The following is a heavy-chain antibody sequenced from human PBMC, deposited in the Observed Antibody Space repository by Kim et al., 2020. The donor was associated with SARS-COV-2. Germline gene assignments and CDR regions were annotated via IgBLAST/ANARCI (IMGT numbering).Heavy chain of an antibody. Sequence: NYAQKLQGRVTMTTDTSTSTAYMELRSLRSDDTAVYYCASHLVIGGAFDIWGQGTMVTVSS. D-gene: IGHD3-9*01. CDR3: ASHLVIGGAFDI. J-gene: IGHJ3*02. V-gene: IGHV1-18*01.